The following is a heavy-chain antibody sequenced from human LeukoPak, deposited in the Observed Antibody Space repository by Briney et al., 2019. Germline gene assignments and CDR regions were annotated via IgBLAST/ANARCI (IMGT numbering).Heavy chain of an antibody. CDR2: ISYGGRNK. D-gene: IGHD6-13*01. CDR3: GRDSLRVQSIAAAGRFDEYFEH. CDR1: GFPHSSYA. V-gene: IGHV3-30-3*01. J-gene: IGHJ1*01. Sequence: GSPLTLSCAASGFPHSSYAMHGPRHARGKGREGVAYISYGGRNKYYADPVKGRFTITRENSKNTLYLQMISLRAEDTAVYYCGRDSLRVQSIAAAGRFDEYFEHWGQGTLVTVSS.